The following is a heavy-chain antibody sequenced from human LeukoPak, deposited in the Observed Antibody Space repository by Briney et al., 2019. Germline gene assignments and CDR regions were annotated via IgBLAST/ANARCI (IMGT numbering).Heavy chain of an antibody. Sequence: PGGSRRLSCAASGFTFDDYAMHWVRQAPGKGLEWVSGISWNSGSIGYADSVKGRFTISRDNAKNSLYLQMNSLRAEDTALYYCAKDRETTVTTFGMDVWGQGTTVTVSS. J-gene: IGHJ6*02. V-gene: IGHV3-9*01. D-gene: IGHD4-17*01. CDR3: AKDRETTVTTFGMDV. CDR2: ISWNSGSI. CDR1: GFTFDDYA.